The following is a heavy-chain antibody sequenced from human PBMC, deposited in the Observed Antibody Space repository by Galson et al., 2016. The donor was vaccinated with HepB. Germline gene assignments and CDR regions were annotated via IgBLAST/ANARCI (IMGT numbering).Heavy chain of an antibody. Sequence: SLRLSCAASGFTLSDYAMTWVRQAPGKGLEWVSSIRGSGSGTYIGDSVKGRFDVSRDNSKNTLFLHMKNLRAEDTALYYCARVSRPGISAPRYGMDVWGRGTTVTVSS. D-gene: IGHD6-13*01. V-gene: IGHV3-23*01. J-gene: IGHJ6*04. CDR3: ARVSRPGISAPRYGMDV. CDR2: IRGSGSGT. CDR1: GFTLSDYA.